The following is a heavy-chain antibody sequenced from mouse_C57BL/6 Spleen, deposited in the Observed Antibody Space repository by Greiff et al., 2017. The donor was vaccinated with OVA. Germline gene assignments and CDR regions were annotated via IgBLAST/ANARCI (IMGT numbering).Heavy chain of an antibody. CDR1: GYTFTDYY. Sequence: QLQQSGPELVKPGASVKISCKASGYTFTDYYMNWVKQSHGKSLEWIGDINPNHGGTRYNQKFKGQATLTVDKSSSTAYMELRSLTSEDSAGYYCARLGLLWYFDVWGTGTTVTVSS. D-gene: IGHD2-3*01. J-gene: IGHJ1*03. CDR3: ARLGLLWYFDV. CDR2: INPNHGGT. V-gene: IGHV1-26*01.